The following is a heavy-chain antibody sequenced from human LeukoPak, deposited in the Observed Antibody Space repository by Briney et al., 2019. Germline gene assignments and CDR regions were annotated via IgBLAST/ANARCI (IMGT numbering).Heavy chain of an antibody. Sequence: GGSLRLSCAASGFDLNTYEMNWVRQAPGKGLEWIADITISGHTKNYADSVKGRFTISRDNSKNTLYLQMNSLRAEDTAVYYCAKGQQWLVLGYYWGQGTLVTVSS. CDR2: ITISGHTK. V-gene: IGHV3-23*01. CDR1: GFDLNTYE. CDR3: AKGQQWLVLGYY. D-gene: IGHD6-19*01. J-gene: IGHJ4*02.